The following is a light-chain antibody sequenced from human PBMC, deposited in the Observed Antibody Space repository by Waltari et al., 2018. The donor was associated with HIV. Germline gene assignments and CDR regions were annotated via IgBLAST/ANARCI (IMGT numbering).Light chain of an antibody. CDR1: SGHSNYA. CDR2: LNIDGSH. V-gene: IGLV4-69*01. CDR3: PTSGTGIQEV. Sequence: QLVLTQSPSASASLGASVKLTCTLSSGHSNYAIAWHQQQPGKGPRYLMKLNIDGSHIKGDGTPDRFSGSRSWSQPYLTISSLQSEHASYYYFPTSGTGIQEVFAGGTKLTVL. J-gene: IGLJ3*02.